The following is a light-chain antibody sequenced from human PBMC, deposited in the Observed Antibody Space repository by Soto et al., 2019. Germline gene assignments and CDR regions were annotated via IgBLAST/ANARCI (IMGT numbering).Light chain of an antibody. V-gene: IGLV2-14*01. CDR1: ISDVGGYNY. J-gene: IGLJ1*01. Sequence: QSVLTQPASVSGSPGQSITISCTGTISDVGGYNYVSWYQQHPGKAPKLMIYEVSNRPSGVSNRFSGSKSDNTASLTISGLQPEDEADYYCSSYTSSSTVYVFGTGTMLTVL. CDR2: EVS. CDR3: SSYTSSSTVYV.